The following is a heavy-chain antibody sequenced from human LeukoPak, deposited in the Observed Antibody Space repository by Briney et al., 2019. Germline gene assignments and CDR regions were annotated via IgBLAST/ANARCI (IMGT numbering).Heavy chain of an antibody. V-gene: IGHV4-30-2*01. CDR3: ARAGYDFWSVYSHDAFDI. CDR2: IYHSGST. CDR1: GGSISSGGYS. J-gene: IGHJ3*02. Sequence: SETLSLTCAVSGGSISSGGYSWSWIRQPPGKGLEWIGYIYHSGSTYYNPSLKSRVTISVDRSKNQFSLKLSSVTAADTAVYYCARAGYDFWSVYSHDAFDIWGQGTMVTVSS. D-gene: IGHD3-3*01.